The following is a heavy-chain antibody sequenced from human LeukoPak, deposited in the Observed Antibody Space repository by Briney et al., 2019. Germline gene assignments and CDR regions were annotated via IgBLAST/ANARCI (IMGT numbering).Heavy chain of an antibody. CDR1: GFTFSTYG. CDR3: AKVSVTTLMDV. D-gene: IGHD4-17*01. V-gene: IGHV3-30*02. CDR2: TRYDGNNK. Sequence: QSGGSLRLSCAASGFTFSTYGMHWVRQAPGKGLEWEAFTRYDGNNKYYADSVKGRFTISRDNSKNTLYLQMNRLRADDTAVYYCAKVSVTTLMDVWGKGTTVTVSS. J-gene: IGHJ6*04.